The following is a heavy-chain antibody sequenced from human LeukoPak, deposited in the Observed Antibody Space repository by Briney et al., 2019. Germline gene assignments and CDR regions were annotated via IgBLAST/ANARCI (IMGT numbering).Heavy chain of an antibody. CDR3: ARDGSARYYFDY. V-gene: IGHV4-59*01. CDR2: IYYSGST. CDR1: GGSISTYY. Sequence: SETLSLTCTVSGGSISTYYWNWIRQPPGKGLEWIGYIYYSGSTNYNPSLKSRVTISVDTSKNQFSLKPSSVTAADTAMYYCARDGSARYYFDYWGQGTLVTVSS. J-gene: IGHJ4*02.